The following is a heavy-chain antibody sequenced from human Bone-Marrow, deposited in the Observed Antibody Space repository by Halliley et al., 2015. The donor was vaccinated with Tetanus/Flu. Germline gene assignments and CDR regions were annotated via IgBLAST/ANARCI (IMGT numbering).Heavy chain of an antibody. CDR2: TYSRSKWYS. J-gene: IGHJ3*01. D-gene: IGHD2-2*01. CDR3: SSQFVILPGPTGAFDV. V-gene: IGHV6-1*01. CDR1: GDSVSSNRAA. Sequence: GLVKPSQTLSLTCGISGDSVSSNRAAWNWIRQSPSRGLEWLGRTYSRSKWYSDYAVSVTGRITINPDTSKNQLSLQLSSVTPEDTAVYFCSSQFVILPGPTGAFDVWGQGPVVPVSS.